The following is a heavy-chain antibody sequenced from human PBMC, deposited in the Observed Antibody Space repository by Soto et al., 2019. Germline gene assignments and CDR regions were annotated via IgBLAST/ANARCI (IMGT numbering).Heavy chain of an antibody. V-gene: IGHV6-1*01. CDR3: ARLIGNSWLDS. D-gene: IGHD2-8*01. Sequence: QVQLQQSGPGLVKPSQTLSLTCAISGDSVSTNSATWDWIRQSPSRGLEWLGRTYYRSKWDYDYAASVKGRININPDTSNNRVSLHLDSVTPDDAAVYYCARLIGNSWLDSWGQGTLVTVSS. J-gene: IGHJ5*01. CDR2: TYYRSKWDY. CDR1: GDSVSTNSAT.